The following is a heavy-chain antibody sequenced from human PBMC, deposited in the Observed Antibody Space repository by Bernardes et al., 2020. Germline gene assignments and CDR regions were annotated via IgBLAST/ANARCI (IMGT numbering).Heavy chain of an antibody. D-gene: IGHD6-19*01. J-gene: IGHJ6*03. CDR3: AREGSSGWYYYMDV. V-gene: IGHV7-4-1*02. CDR2: INTNTGNP. Sequence: ASVKVSCKASGYTFTSYAMNWVRQAPGQGLEWMGWINTNTGNPTYAQGFTGRFVFSLDTSVSTAYLQISSLKAEDTAVYYCAREGSSGWYYYMDVWGKGTTVTVSS. CDR1: GYTFTSYA.